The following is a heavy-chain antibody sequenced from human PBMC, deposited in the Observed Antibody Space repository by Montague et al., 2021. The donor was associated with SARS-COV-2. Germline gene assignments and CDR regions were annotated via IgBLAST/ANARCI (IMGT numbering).Heavy chain of an antibody. CDR1: GDSIGSGSYY. CDR3: ARGPGDYGTFGY. CDR2: IYTRGST. J-gene: IGHJ4*02. Sequence: SETLSLTCFVSGDSIGSGSYYWSWIRRAAEEGLECIGSIYTRGSTDYSPSLINRVIISVDTSKNQFSLKLSSVTTADTGVYYCARGPGDYGTFGYWGQGMPVTVSS. D-gene: IGHD4-17*01. V-gene: IGHV4-61*10.